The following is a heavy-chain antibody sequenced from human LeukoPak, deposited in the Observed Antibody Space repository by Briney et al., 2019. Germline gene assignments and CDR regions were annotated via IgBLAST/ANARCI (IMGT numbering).Heavy chain of an antibody. CDR2: IIPIPGIA. CDR1: GGTFSSYA. V-gene: IGHV1-69*04. CDR3: ARVPDDILTGYYYFDY. Sequence: SVKVSCTASGGTFSSYAISWVRQAPGQGLEWMGRIIPIPGIANYAQKFQGRVTITADKSTSTAYMELSSLRSEDTAVYYCARVPDDILTGYYYFDYWGQGTLVTVSS. D-gene: IGHD3-9*01. J-gene: IGHJ4*02.